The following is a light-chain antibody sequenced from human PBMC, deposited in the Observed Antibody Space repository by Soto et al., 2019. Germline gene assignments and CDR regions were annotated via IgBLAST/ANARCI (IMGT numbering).Light chain of an antibody. CDR1: SSDVGGYNF. CDR3: SSYAGSNHLV. V-gene: IGLV2-8*01. J-gene: IGLJ3*02. CDR2: EVT. Sequence: QSALTQPPSASGSPGQSVTISCTGTSSDVGGYNFVSWYQHHPGKAPKLIIYEVTKRPPGVPDRFSGSKSGNTASLTVSGLHAEDESDYYCSSYAGSNHLVFGGGTKLTVL.